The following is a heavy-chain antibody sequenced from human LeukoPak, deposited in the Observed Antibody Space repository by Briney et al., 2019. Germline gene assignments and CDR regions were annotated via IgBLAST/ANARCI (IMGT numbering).Heavy chain of an antibody. D-gene: IGHD6-13*01. J-gene: IGHJ6*03. CDR3: ARGIAETGYYYYYYMDV. CDR2: IYYSGST. Sequence: SETLSLTCTVSGDSISNYYWTWIRQPPGKGLEWIGYIYYSGSTNYNPSLKSRVTISVDTSKNQFSLKLSSVTAADTAVYYSARGIAETGYYYYYYMDVWGKGTTVTVSS. CDR1: GDSISNYY. V-gene: IGHV4-59*01.